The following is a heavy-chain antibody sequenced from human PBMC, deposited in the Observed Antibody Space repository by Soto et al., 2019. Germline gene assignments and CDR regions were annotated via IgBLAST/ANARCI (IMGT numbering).Heavy chain of an antibody. CDR1: GGSISSGSYY. Sequence: SETLSLTCTVSGGSISSGSYYWSWIRQLPGKGLEWIGYIYYSGSTYYNPSLKSRVTISVDTSKNQFSLKLNSVTAADTAVYYCAREVSIAAAVVHAYDISGQATMVTVSS. CDR3: AREVSIAAAVVHAYDI. J-gene: IGHJ3*02. V-gene: IGHV4-31*03. CDR2: IYYSGST. D-gene: IGHD6-13*01.